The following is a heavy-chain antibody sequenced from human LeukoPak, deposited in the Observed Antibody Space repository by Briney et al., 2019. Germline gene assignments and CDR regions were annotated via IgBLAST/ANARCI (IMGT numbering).Heavy chain of an antibody. J-gene: IGHJ4*02. Sequence: GASVKVSCTASGYTFTGDGISWVRQAPGQGLEWMGWISAYNGNTNYAQKLQGRVTMTTDTSTSTAYIELRSLRSDDTAVYYCERDGGDSSSDYWGQGTLVTVSS. CDR3: ERDGGDSSSDY. D-gene: IGHD6-13*01. CDR2: ISAYNGNT. V-gene: IGHV1-18*01. CDR1: GYTFTGDG.